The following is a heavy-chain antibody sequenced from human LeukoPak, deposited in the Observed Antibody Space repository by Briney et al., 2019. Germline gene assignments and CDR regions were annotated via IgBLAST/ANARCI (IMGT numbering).Heavy chain of an antibody. J-gene: IGHJ6*03. Sequence: SETLSLTCAVYGGSFSGYYWSWIRQPPGKGLEWIGEINHSGSSNYNPSLKSRVTISVDSSKNQMSLKLISVTAADMAIYYCARLLGRGSSPWYSYYMDVWGKGTTVTISS. CDR2: INHSGSS. CDR1: GGSFSGYY. V-gene: IGHV4-34*01. CDR3: ARLLGRGSSPWYSYYMDV. D-gene: IGHD6-13*01.